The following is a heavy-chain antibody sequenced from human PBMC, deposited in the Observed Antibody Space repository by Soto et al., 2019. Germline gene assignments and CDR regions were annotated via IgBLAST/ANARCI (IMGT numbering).Heavy chain of an antibody. V-gene: IGHV2-5*02. CDR1: GFSLSTSGVG. CDR2: IYWDDDK. J-gene: IGHJ3*02. D-gene: IGHD2-21*02. CDR3: AHSRVTADSPYTFDI. Sequence: QITLKESGPTLVKPTQTLTLTCTFSGFSLSTSGVGVGWIRQPPGKALEWLALIYWDDDKRYSPSLKSRLTITKDTSKHQVVLTMTNMDPVDTATYYCAHSRVTADSPYTFDIWGQGTMVTVSS.